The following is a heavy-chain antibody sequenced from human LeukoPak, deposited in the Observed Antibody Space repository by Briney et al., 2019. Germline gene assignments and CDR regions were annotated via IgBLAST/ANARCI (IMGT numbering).Heavy chain of an antibody. CDR1: GFTFSSYG. CDR2: IRYDGSNK. CDR3: AKDPPGDSSSWHLLDY. V-gene: IGHV3-30*02. D-gene: IGHD6-13*01. Sequence: GGSLRLSCAASGFTFSSYGMHWVRQAPGKGLEWVAFIRYDGSNKYYADSVKGRFTISRDNSKNTLYVQMNSLRAEDTAVYYCAKDPPGDSSSWHLLDYWGQGTLVTVSS. J-gene: IGHJ4*02.